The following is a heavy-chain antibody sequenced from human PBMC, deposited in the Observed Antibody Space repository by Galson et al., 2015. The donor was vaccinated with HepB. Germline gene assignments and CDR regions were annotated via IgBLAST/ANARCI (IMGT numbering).Heavy chain of an antibody. CDR2: ILPDGSNE. J-gene: IGHJ6*02. D-gene: IGHD3-3*02. Sequence: SLRLSCAASGFTFSYYAMHWVRQAPGKGLEWVAIILPDGSNEYYADSVKGRFTISRDNSKNTLYLQMNSLRAEVTAVYYCARDLLGRPYGMDVWGQGTTVTVSS. CDR3: ARDLLGRPYGMDV. CDR1: GFTFSYYA. V-gene: IGHV3-30-3*01.